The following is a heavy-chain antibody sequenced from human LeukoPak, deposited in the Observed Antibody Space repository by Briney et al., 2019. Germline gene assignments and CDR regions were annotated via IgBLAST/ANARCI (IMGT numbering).Heavy chain of an antibody. V-gene: IGHV3-30*04. CDR2: ISYDGSNK. Sequence: TGGSLRLSCAASGFTFSSYAMHWVRQAPGKGLEWVAVISYDGSNKYYADSVKGRFTISRDNSKNTLYLQMNSLRAEDTAVYYCARPLLPLVDTAMVNYWGQGTLVTVSS. CDR1: GFTFSSYA. J-gene: IGHJ4*02. CDR3: ARPLLPLVDTAMVNY. D-gene: IGHD5-18*01.